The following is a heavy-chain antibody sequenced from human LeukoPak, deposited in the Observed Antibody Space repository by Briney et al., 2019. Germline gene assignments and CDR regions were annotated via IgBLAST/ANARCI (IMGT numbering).Heavy chain of an antibody. CDR1: GFTFSNAW. V-gene: IGHV3-15*01. J-gene: IGHJ4*02. CDR3: TTRLMITFGGVIVNRFDY. CDR2: IKSKTDGGTT. Sequence: GGSLRLSCAASGFTFSNAWVSWVRQAPGKGLEWVGRIKSKTDGGTTDYAAPVKGRFTISRDDSKNTLYLQMNSLKTEDTAVYYCTTRLMITFGGVIVNRFDYWGQGTLVTVSS. D-gene: IGHD3-16*02.